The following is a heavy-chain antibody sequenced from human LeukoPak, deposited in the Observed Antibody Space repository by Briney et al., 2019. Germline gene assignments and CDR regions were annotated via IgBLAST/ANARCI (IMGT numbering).Heavy chain of an antibody. D-gene: IGHD2-8*01. V-gene: IGHV4-4*07. Sequence: SETLSLTCTVSGASISSYYWSWIRQPAGKALEWIGRIYVTGSTTYNPSLESRVTMSLDTSKNQFSLKLSSVTAADTAVYYCARGYCTNGVCYMRRYYYYYYMDVWGKGTTVTVSS. CDR2: IYVTGST. CDR1: GASISSYY. J-gene: IGHJ6*03. CDR3: ARGYCTNGVCYMRRYYYYYYMDV.